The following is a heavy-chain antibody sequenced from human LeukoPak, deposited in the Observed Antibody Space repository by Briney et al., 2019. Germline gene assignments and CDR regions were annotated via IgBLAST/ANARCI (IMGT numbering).Heavy chain of an antibody. J-gene: IGHJ4*02. CDR3: ARGGVDYYGSGTYYLMYYFDY. D-gene: IGHD3-10*01. CDR2: ISGSGGAT. V-gene: IGHV3-23*01. Sequence: GGSLRLSCAASGFTFNTYGMSWVRQAPGKGLEWVSGISGSGGATYYADSGKGRFTSSRDAPPNTLYLQMNSLRAEDTAVYFCARGGVDYYGSGTYYLMYYFDYWGQGALVTVSS. CDR1: GFTFNTYG.